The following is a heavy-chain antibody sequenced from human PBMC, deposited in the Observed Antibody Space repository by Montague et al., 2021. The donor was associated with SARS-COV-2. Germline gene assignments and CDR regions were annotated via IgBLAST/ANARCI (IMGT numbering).Heavy chain of an antibody. CDR1: GFTFSSYA. D-gene: IGHD4-23*01. CDR2: ISYDGSNK. Sequence: SLRLSCAASGFTFSSYAMHWVRQAPGKGLEWVAVISYDGSNKHYADSVKGRFTISRDNSKNTLYLQMNSLRAEDTAVYYCARDGTVVNAFDIWGQGTMVTVSS. CDR3: ARDGTVVNAFDI. V-gene: IGHV3-30-3*01. J-gene: IGHJ3*02.